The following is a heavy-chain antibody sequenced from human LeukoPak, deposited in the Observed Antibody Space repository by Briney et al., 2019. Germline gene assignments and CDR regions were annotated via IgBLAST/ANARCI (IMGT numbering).Heavy chain of an antibody. J-gene: IGHJ4*02. CDR3: AGETDAFDY. V-gene: IGHV1-46*03. CDR2: LNPSDGDT. Sequence: SVKVSCKASVHTFTSNFVYWVRQAPGQGLEGMAVLNPSDGDTPYAQKFQGRITMTRDTYTGTVYMELSSLRSEDTAVYYCAGETDAFDYWGQGTLVTVSS. CDR1: VHTFTSNF.